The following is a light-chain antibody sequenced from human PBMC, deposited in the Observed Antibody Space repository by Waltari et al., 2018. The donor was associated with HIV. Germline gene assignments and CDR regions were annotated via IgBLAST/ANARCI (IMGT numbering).Light chain of an antibody. CDR3: CSYTSSNTYD. Sequence: QSALTQPASVSGSPGQSITISCTGTSGDVGGSNLVSWYQQHPGKAPKLIIYEVTYRPSGVSDRFSGSKSGNTASLTISGLQAEDEADYYCCSYTSSNTYDFGTGTTVTVL. J-gene: IGLJ1*01. CDR2: EVT. V-gene: IGLV2-14*03. CDR1: SGDVGGSNL.